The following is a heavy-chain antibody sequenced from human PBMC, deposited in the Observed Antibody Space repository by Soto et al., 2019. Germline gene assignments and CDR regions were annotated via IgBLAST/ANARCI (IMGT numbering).Heavy chain of an antibody. CDR1: GYSIRSGYF. CDR2: MYHSGIN. V-gene: IGHV4-38-2*01. D-gene: IGHD6-6*01. J-gene: IGHJ6*02. Sequence: SETLSLTCAVSGYSIRSGYFWGWIRQPPGKGLEWIGSMYHSGINYYNLSLKSRVTISVDTSKNQLSLKLSSATAADTAVYYCDRSMYSTSAQLYYGMDVWGQGTMVTVSS. CDR3: DRSMYSTSAQLYYGMDV.